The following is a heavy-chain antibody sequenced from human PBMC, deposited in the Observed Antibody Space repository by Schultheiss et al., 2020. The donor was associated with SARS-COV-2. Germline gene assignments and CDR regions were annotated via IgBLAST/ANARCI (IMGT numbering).Heavy chain of an antibody. V-gene: IGHV3-64D*09. J-gene: IGHJ3*02. CDR1: GFTFSSYA. D-gene: IGHD2-2*01. CDR2: ISSNGGST. Sequence: GGSLRLSCSASGFTFSSYAMHWVRQAPGKGLEYVSAISSNGGSTYYADSVKGRFTISRDNSKNTLYLQMSSLRAEDTAVYYCVKAGYCSSTSCPSYGAFDIWGQVTMVTVSS. CDR3: VKAGYCSSTSCPSYGAFDI.